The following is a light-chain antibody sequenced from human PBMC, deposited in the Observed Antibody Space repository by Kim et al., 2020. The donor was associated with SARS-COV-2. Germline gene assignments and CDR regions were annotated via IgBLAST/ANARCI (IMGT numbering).Light chain of an antibody. CDR2: GAS. J-gene: IGKJ1*01. Sequence: PGERVTLPCRASQSVSSSYLTWYQQKPGQAPRLLIYGASTRATGIPARFSGSGSGTDFTLTISSLQPEDFAVYYCQQDYNLLWTFGQGTKVDIK. CDR3: QQDYNLLWT. CDR1: QSVSSSY. V-gene: IGKV3D-7*01.